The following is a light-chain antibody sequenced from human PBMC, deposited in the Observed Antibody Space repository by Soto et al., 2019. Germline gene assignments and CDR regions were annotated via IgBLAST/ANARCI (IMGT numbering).Light chain of an antibody. Sequence: DIQMTQSPSTLSASVGDRVTITCRASQSITRWSSWYQQKPANAPKLLIYDASSLDGGVPSRFSGRGSGTEFILTISSLPPDDFGTYYCQQYNSYRGTFGQGTKLEIK. CDR1: QSITRW. CDR3: QQYNSYRGT. CDR2: DAS. J-gene: IGKJ2*02. V-gene: IGKV1-5*01.